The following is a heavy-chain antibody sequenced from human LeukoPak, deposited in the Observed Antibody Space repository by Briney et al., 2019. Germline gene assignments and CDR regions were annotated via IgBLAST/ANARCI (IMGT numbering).Heavy chain of an antibody. Sequence: SVKVSCKASGGTFSSYAISWVRQAPGQGLEWMGRIIPILGIANYAQKFQGRVTITADKSTSTAYMELSSLRSEDTAVYYCAGGYYDSSGHFDYWGQGTLVTVSS. D-gene: IGHD3-22*01. V-gene: IGHV1-69*04. CDR2: IIPILGIA. CDR1: GGTFSSYA. J-gene: IGHJ4*02. CDR3: AGGYYDSSGHFDY.